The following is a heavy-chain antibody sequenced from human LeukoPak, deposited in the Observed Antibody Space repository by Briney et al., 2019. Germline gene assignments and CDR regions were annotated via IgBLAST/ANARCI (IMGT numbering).Heavy chain of an antibody. CDR2: INSDGSST. CDR3: ARVWTICPSCYTREDY. CDR1: GFTFSSYW. V-gene: IGHV3-74*01. Sequence: GGSPRLSCAAPGFTFSSYWMHWVRQAPGKGLVWVSRINSDGSSTSYADSVKGRFTISRDNAKNTLYLQMNSLRAEDTAVYYCARVWTICPSCYTREDYWGQGTLVTVSS. D-gene: IGHD2-2*02. J-gene: IGHJ4*02.